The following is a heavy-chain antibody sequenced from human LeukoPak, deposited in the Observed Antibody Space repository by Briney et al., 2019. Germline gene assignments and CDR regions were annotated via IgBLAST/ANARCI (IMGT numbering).Heavy chain of an antibody. CDR1: GGSISSGAYY. Sequence: ASQTLSLTCTVSGGSISSGAYYWSWIRQHPEKGLEWIGYIYDSGSTYYNPSLKSRITTSVDTSKNQFSLKLSSVTAVDTAVYYCTRDRGYCGGDSCYHFDHWGHGTLVTVSS. D-gene: IGHD2-21*02. J-gene: IGHJ4*01. CDR3: TRDRGYCGGDSCYHFDH. V-gene: IGHV4-31*03. CDR2: IYDSGST.